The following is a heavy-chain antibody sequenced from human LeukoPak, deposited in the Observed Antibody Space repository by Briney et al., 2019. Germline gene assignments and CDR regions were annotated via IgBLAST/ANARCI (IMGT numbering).Heavy chain of an antibody. CDR2: IYYSGST. V-gene: IGHV4-31*11. CDR3: ARETVEVVPAAIRYYGMDV. CDR1: GGSFSGYY. D-gene: IGHD2-2*02. J-gene: IGHJ6*02. Sequence: SETLSLTCAVYGGSFSGYYWSWIRQHPGKGPEWIGYIYYSGSTYYNPSLKSRVTISVDTSKNQFSLKLSSVTAADTAVYYCARETVEVVPAAIRYYGMDVWGQGTTVTVSS.